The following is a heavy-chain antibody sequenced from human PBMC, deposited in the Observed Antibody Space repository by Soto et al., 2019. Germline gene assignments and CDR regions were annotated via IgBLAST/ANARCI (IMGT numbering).Heavy chain of an antibody. CDR3: ARDHVRGLCFAFDI. CDR1: GFTFNNYG. D-gene: IGHD3-10*02. V-gene: IGHV3-23*01. CDR2: ISGNGDPT. J-gene: IGHJ3*02. Sequence: EAQLLASGGGLVQPGGSLRLSCVASGFTFNNYGMSWVRQAPGKDLEWVSSISGNGDPTYYAASVKARFTNSRDNSRDMLYVYMNSLRAEDTVVYYCARDHVRGLCFAFDIWGRRRVLTVSS.